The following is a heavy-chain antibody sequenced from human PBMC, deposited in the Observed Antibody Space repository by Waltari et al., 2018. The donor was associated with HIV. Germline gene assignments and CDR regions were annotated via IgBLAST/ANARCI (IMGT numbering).Heavy chain of an antibody. CDR3: ATLMVYAPRSHYYGMDV. J-gene: IGHJ6*02. CDR1: GGPIGSSY. Sequence: QVQLQESGPGLVRPSETLSLTCTVSGGPIGSSYCSWIRQPPGKELEWIGYIHYSGSANYNPSLKSRVTVSVDTSKHQFSLKLSSVTAADTAVYYCATLMVYAPRSHYYGMDVWGQGTTVIVSS. CDR2: IHYSGSA. V-gene: IGHV4-59*01. D-gene: IGHD2-8*01.